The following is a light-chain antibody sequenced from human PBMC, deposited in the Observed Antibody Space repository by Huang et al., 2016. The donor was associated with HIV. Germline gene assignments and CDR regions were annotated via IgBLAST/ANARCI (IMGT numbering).Light chain of an antibody. Sequence: DIRMSQSPSFLSASIGDRVTITCQASQDIRKYLNWYQQKPGKAPKLLIYDASNLETGVPSRFGGSGSGTNFTFTISSLQSEDIATYYCQQYDSRYTFGQGTKLEIK. CDR2: DAS. CDR3: QQYDSRYT. J-gene: IGKJ2*01. V-gene: IGKV1-33*01. CDR1: QDIRKY.